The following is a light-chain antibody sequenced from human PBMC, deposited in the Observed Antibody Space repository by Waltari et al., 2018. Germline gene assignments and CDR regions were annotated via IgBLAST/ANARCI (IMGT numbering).Light chain of an antibody. Sequence: VILTQSPVTLSLSPGERATLSCRASQSVSSYLAWYQQKPGQAPRLLIHSASSRATGIPDRFSGSGSGTEFTLTISSLEPEDVGVYHCYQHSSGLTFGGGTKVEIK. CDR1: QSVSSY. J-gene: IGKJ4*01. V-gene: IGKV3-11*01. CDR2: SAS. CDR3: YQHSSGLT.